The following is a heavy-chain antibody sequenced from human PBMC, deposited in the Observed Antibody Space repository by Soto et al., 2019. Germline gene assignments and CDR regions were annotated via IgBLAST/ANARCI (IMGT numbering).Heavy chain of an antibody. Sequence: ASVKVSCKASGYTFTSYGISWVRQAPGQGLEWMGWISAYNGNTNYAQKLQGRVTMTTDTSTSTAYMELRSLRSDDTAVYYCARSCSSTSCYHYYYYGMDVWGQGTTVTVSS. V-gene: IGHV1-18*01. CDR3: ARSCSSTSCYHYYYYGMDV. CDR2: ISAYNGNT. CDR1: GYTFTSYG. D-gene: IGHD2-2*01. J-gene: IGHJ6*02.